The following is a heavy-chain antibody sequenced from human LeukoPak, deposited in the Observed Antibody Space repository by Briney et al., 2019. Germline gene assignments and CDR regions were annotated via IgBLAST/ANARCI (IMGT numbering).Heavy chain of an antibody. CDR1: GFTFSSYA. D-gene: IGHD3-10*01. CDR3: ARSRGPGSHWFDP. J-gene: IGHJ5*02. CDR2: LSDNT. V-gene: IGHV3-23*01. Sequence: PGGSLRLSCAASGFTFSSYALSWVRQAPGRGLEWVSTLSDNTYYADSVRGRFSISGDSSENTLYLQMNSLRAEDTAVYFCARSRGPGSHWFDPWGQGTLVTVSS.